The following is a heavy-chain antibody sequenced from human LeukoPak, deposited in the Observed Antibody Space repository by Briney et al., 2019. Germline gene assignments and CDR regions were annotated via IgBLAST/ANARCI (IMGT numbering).Heavy chain of an antibody. CDR3: ARSDYYDYRQIDF. J-gene: IGHJ4*02. CDR1: GDSIITSSYY. D-gene: IGHD3-16*01. CDR2: IYYSGII. Sequence: SETLSLTCTVSGDSIITSSYYWGWVRQPPGKGLEWLGSIYYSGIIHYNPSLKRPVTIYVDTSRNQFSLHLHSVTAADTAVFYCARSDYYDYRQIDFWGQGTLVTVSS. V-gene: IGHV4-39*01.